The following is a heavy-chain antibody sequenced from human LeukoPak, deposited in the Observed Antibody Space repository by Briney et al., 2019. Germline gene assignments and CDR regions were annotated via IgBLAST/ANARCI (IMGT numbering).Heavy chain of an antibody. CDR2: IIPSGHTT. J-gene: IGHJ4*02. CDR3: AKDDRWLQFCC. V-gene: IGHV3-23*01. D-gene: IGHD5-24*01. Sequence: PGGSLRLSCAASGFALSSYAMSWVRQAPGKGLEWVSGIIPSGHTTYYADSVRGRFTISRDNSRNTLYLQMNSLRAEDTAVYYCAKDDRWLQFCCWGQGTLVTVSA. CDR1: GFALSSYA.